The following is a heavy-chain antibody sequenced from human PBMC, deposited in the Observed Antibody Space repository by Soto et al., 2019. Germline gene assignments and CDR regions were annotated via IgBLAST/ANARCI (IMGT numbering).Heavy chain of an antibody. D-gene: IGHD3-10*01. Sequence: GGSLRLSCAASGFTFSDHYMDWVRQAPGKGLEWVGRSRNKANSYTTEYAASVKGRFTVSRDDSKNSVYLHMNSLKTEDTAVYYCARVGAAPTRDFDYWGQGTLVTVSS. CDR1: GFTFSDHY. CDR3: ARVGAAPTRDFDY. V-gene: IGHV3-72*01. CDR2: SRNKANSYTT. J-gene: IGHJ4*02.